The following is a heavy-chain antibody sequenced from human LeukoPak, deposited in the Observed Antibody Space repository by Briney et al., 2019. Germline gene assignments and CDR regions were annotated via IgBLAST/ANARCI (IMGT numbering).Heavy chain of an antibody. V-gene: IGHV1-18*01. D-gene: IGHD3-10*01. CDR1: GYTFTNYA. J-gene: IGHJ3*02. CDR3: ARGGSRSRRGDDAFDI. Sequence: ASVKVSCKASGYTFTNYAMNWVRQAPGQGLEWMGWISAYNGNTELAQKFQGRVILATDASTSTAYVELRSLTSDDAAVYFCARGGSRSRRGDDAFDIWGQGTMVTVSS. CDR2: ISAYNGNT.